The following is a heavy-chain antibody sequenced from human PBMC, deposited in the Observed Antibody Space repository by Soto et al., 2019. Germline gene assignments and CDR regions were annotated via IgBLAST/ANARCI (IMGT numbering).Heavy chain of an antibody. CDR2: IYYSGST. D-gene: IGHD3-22*01. CDR3: MLGSGWKDFDY. Sequence: SETLSLTCTVSGGSITGSSYYWGWIRQPPGKGLEWIGSIYYSGSTYYNPSLKSRVTISVDTSKNQFSLKLSSVTAADTAVYYCMLGSGWKDFDYWGQGTLVTVSS. J-gene: IGHJ4*02. V-gene: IGHV4-39*01. CDR1: GGSITGSSYY.